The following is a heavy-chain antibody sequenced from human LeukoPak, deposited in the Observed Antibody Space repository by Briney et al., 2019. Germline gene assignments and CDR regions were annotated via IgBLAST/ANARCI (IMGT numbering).Heavy chain of an antibody. D-gene: IGHD6-19*01. CDR1: GGSISSYY. V-gene: IGHV4-59*01. CDR3: ARTGYSSGCSSTHFDY. J-gene: IGHJ4*02. Sequence: SETLSLTCTVSGGSISSYYWSWIRQPPGKGLEWIGYIYYSGSTNYNPSLKSRVTISVDTSKNQFSLKLSSVTAADTAVYYCARTGYSSGCSSTHFDYWGQGTLVTVSS. CDR2: IYYSGST.